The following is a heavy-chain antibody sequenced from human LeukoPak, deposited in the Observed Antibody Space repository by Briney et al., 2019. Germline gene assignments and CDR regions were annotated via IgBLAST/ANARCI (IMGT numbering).Heavy chain of an antibody. V-gene: IGHV6-1*01. CDR2: TYYRSKWYS. Sequence: SQTLSLTCAISGDSVSSNSAAWNWIRQSPSRGLEWLARTYYRSKWYSDYAPPVKSRITINPDTSKNQFSLQLNSVTPEDTAVYYCSRFRDSTPVATDAFDVWGQGTRVTVAS. CDR3: SRFRDSTPVATDAFDV. CDR1: GDSVSSNSAA. D-gene: IGHD4-23*01. J-gene: IGHJ3*01.